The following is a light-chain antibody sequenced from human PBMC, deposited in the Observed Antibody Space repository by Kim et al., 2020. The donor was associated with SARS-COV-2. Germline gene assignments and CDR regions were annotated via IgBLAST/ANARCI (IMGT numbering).Light chain of an antibody. CDR1: SLRGYY. CDR3: NSSDSSRSHWV. J-gene: IGLJ3*02. Sequence: AVVQTVSSTCRGDSLRGYYVSWYQQKPRVAPPLVIYGKNNRPSGIPDRCSGSRSGNTASLTITGGQAEDEADYYCNSSDSSRSHWVFGGGTNLPVL. V-gene: IGLV3-19*01. CDR2: GKN.